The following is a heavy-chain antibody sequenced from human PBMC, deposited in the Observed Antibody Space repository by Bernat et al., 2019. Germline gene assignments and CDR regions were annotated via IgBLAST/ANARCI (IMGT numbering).Heavy chain of an antibody. V-gene: IGHV3-30*18. J-gene: IGHJ6*02. Sequence: QVQLVESGGGVVQPGRSLRLSCAASGFTFSSYGMHWVRQAPGKGLEWVAVISYDGSNKYYADSVKGRFTISRDNSKNTLYLQMNSLRAEDTAVYYCAKDSRAVVWGQGTTVTVYS. CDR3: AKDSRAVV. CDR2: ISYDGSNK. D-gene: IGHD3-10*01. CDR1: GFTFSSYG.